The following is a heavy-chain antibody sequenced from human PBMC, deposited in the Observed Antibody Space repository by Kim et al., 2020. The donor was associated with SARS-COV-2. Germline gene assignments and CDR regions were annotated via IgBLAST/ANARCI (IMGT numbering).Heavy chain of an antibody. J-gene: IGHJ5*02. D-gene: IGHD2-2*03. CDR3: AKWNGYGTRGDWVHP. V-gene: IGHV3-23*01. Sequence: GGSLRLSCVASGFTFANDAMSWVRQAPGKGLEWVSGISDSGERTYYADSVKGRFTISRDNSKNTLYLQMNSLGAEDTAVYYCAKWNGYGTRGDWVHPSGQRTHVTVPS. CDR2: ISDSGERT. CDR1: GFTFANDA.